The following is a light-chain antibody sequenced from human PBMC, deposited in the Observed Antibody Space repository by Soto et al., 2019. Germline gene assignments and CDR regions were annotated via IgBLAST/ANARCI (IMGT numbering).Light chain of an antibody. CDR2: LNSDGSH. J-gene: IGLJ3*02. CDR3: QTWGTAIHV. V-gene: IGLV4-69*01. Sequence: QAVLTQSPSASASLGASVKLTCTLSRGHSSYAIAWHQQQPEKGPRYLMKLNSDGSHSKGDGIPDRFSGSSSGAVRYLTISSLQSEDEADYYCQTWGTAIHVFGGGTKLTVL. CDR1: RGHSSYA.